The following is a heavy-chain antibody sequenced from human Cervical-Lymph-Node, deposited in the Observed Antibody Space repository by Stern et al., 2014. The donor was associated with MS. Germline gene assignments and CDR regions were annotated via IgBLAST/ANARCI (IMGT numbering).Heavy chain of an antibody. Sequence: QMQLVQSGAEVKKPGSSVKVSCKASGGILSSYAINWVRQAPGQGLEWVGGITVFFGTTNYAQKFQGRVAITADESTSAAYMELSSLRSEDTAVYYCARGLDDSSGYYPDWGQGTLVTVSS. D-gene: IGHD3-22*01. V-gene: IGHV1-69*01. J-gene: IGHJ1*01. CDR2: ITVFFGTT. CDR3: ARGLDDSSGYYPD. CDR1: GGILSSYA.